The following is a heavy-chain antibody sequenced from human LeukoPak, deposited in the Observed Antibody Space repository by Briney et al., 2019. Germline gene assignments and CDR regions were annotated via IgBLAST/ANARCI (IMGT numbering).Heavy chain of an antibody. Sequence: GGSLRLSCAASGFTFTKYSMHRVRQTPGKGLAWVSYISSGSTTIYYTDSVKGRFTISRDNAKNSLYLQMNSLRAEDTAVYYCARRESTTMVRGGVDYWGQGTLVTVSS. CDR1: GFTFTKYS. CDR3: ARRESTTMVRGGVDY. J-gene: IGHJ4*02. CDR2: ISSGSTTI. V-gene: IGHV3-48*01. D-gene: IGHD3-10*01.